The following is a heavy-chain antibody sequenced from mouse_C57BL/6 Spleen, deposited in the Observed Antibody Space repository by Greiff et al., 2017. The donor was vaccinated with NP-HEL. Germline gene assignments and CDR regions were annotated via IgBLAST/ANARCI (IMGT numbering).Heavy chain of an antibody. J-gene: IGHJ1*03. Sequence: VHVKQSVAELVRPGASVKLSCTASGFNIKNTYMHWVKQRPEQGLEWIGRIDPANGNTKYAPKFQGKATITADTSSNTAYLQLSSLTSEDTAIYYCAREITTVVATEYFDVWGTGTTVTVSS. V-gene: IGHV14-3*01. CDR3: AREITTVVATEYFDV. CDR2: IDPANGNT. CDR1: GFNIKNTY. D-gene: IGHD1-1*01.